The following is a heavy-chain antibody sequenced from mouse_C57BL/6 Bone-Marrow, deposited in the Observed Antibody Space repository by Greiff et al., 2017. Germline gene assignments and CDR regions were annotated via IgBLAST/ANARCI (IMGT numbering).Heavy chain of an antibody. CDR3: ASPLTANYAMDY. D-gene: IGHD1-2*01. CDR1: GFSFTSYG. Sequence: QVQLQQSGPGLVQPSQCLSITCTASGFSFTSYGVHWVRQSPGKGLEWLGVIWSGGSTAYNEAFISSLSISTDNSKSKVFFIMISLQADDTAIYYCASPLTANYAMDYWGQGTAVTVSA. CDR2: IWSGGST. J-gene: IGHJ4*01. V-gene: IGHV2-2*01.